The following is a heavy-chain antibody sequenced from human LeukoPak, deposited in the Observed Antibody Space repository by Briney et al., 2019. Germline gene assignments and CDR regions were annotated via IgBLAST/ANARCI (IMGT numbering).Heavy chain of an antibody. V-gene: IGHV3-7*01. CDR1: RFTFSSYW. Sequence: GGSLRLSCVGSRFTFSSYWMSWVRQAPGKGLEWVANIKEDGSEIYYVASVKGRFTISRDNAKNSLYLQMNSLRAEDTAIYYCVRDKVAGATTGSLFDYWGQGTLVTVSS. CDR3: VRDKVAGATTGSLFDY. D-gene: IGHD1-26*01. J-gene: IGHJ4*02. CDR2: IKEDGSEI.